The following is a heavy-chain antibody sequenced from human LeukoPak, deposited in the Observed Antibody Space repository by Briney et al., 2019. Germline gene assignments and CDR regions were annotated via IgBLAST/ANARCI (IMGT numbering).Heavy chain of an antibody. D-gene: IGHD5-18*01. J-gene: IGHJ4*02. CDR2: IKEDESEK. V-gene: IGHV3-7*01. CDR1: GFTFSVYW. CDR3: ARDNRGYPYYFDY. Sequence: GGSLRLSCAASGFTFSVYWMGWVRQAPGKGLEWVANIKEDESEKNYEDSVKGRFTISRDNAKNSLYLQMNNLRVADTAVYYCARDNRGYPYYFDYWGQGTLVTVSS.